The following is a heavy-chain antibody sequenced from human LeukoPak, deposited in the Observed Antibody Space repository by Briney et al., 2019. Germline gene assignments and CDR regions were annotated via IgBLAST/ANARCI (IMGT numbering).Heavy chain of an antibody. V-gene: IGHV3-48*03. J-gene: IGHJ4*02. CDR3: ARDGLITGTTGGDY. CDR1: GFTFSSYE. D-gene: IGHD1-20*01. Sequence: PGGSLRLSCAASGFTFSSYEMNWVRQAPGKGLEWVSYISSSGSTIYYADSVKGRFTISRDNAKNSLYLQMNSLRAEDTAVYYCARDGLITGTTGGDYWGQGTLVTVSS. CDR2: ISSSGSTI.